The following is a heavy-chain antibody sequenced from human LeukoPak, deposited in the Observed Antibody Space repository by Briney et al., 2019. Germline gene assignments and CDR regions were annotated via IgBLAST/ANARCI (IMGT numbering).Heavy chain of an antibody. CDR3: ARAKGMDRGVILMDWFDP. CDR2: IYYRGST. V-gene: IGHV4-30-4*01. D-gene: IGHD3-10*01. J-gene: IGHJ5*02. Sequence: PSETLSLAWTVAGGSISSGDYYWSWIRQPPGKGLEWIGYIYYRGSTYYNPCLKSRVTISVDTSKNQCSRKLSAVTAADTAVYYCARAKGMDRGVILMDWFDPWGQGTLVTVSS. CDR1: GGSISSGDYY.